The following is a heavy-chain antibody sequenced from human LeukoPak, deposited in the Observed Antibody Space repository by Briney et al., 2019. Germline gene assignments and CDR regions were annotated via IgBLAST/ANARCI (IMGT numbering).Heavy chain of an antibody. Sequence: SETLSLTCAVYGGSFSGYYWSWIRQPPGKGLEWIGEINHSGSTNYNPSLKSRVTISVDTSKNQFSLKLSSVTAADTAVYYCARGHCSGGSCYSVLRYYYYYMDVWGKGTTVTVSS. J-gene: IGHJ6*03. CDR3: ARGHCSGGSCYSVLRYYYYYMDV. CDR2: INHSGST. V-gene: IGHV4-34*01. D-gene: IGHD2-15*01. CDR1: GGSFSGYY.